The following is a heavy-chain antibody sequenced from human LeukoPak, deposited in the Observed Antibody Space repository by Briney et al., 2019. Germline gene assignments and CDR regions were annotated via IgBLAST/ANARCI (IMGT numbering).Heavy chain of an antibody. CDR3: ARWDIVATVSDY. Sequence: GGSLRLSCAASGFTFSSYAMSWVRQAPGKGLEWVSAISGSGGSTYYADSVKGRFTISRDNSKNTLYLQMNSLRAEDTAVYYCARWDIVATVSDYWGQGTLVTVSS. CDR2: ISGSGGST. V-gene: IGHV3-23*01. J-gene: IGHJ4*02. CDR1: GFTFSSYA. D-gene: IGHD5-12*01.